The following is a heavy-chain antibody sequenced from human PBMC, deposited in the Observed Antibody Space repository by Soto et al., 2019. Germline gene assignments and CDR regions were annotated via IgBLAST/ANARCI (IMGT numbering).Heavy chain of an antibody. Sequence: QVQLVESGGGLVQPGRSLRLSCAASGFTFSGYALHWVRQAPGKGLEWVAVISGDGSNQYYADSVKGRFTISRDNSKNTLSRQRKCLRAEETAVYYCARDVPPLVLTYDTGMDAGGRETTVTVSS. CDR3: ARDVPPLVLTYDTGMDA. CDR2: ISGDGSNQ. V-gene: IGHV3-30-3*01. CDR1: GFTFSGYA. D-gene: IGHD3-9*01. J-gene: IGHJ6*02.